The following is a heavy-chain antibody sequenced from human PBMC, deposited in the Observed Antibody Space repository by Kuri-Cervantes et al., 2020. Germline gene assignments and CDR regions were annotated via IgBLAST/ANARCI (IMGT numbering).Heavy chain of an antibody. J-gene: IGHJ4*02. D-gene: IGHD6-19*01. CDR3: ASAMPSSCSDY. V-gene: IGHV3-23*01. CDR1: GFTFSSYA. CDR2: ISGSGGST. Sequence: GESLKISCAASGFTFSSYAMSWVRQAPGKGLEWVSAISGSGGSTYYADSVKGRFTISRDNSKNTLYLQMKSLRAEETAIYYCASAMPSSCSDYWGQGTLVTVSS.